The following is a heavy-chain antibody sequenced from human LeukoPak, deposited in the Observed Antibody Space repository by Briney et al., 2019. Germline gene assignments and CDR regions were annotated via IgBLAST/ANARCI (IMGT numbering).Heavy chain of an antibody. CDR3: ARDGWNDDDGFDI. V-gene: IGHV4-34*01. D-gene: IGHD1-1*01. Sequence: SETLSLTCAVYGGSFSGYYWSWIRQPPGKGLEWIGSIYRSGSTYYNPSLKSRVTISADTSKNQFSLKLSSVTAADTAVYYCARDGWNDDDGFDIWGQGTMVTVSS. CDR2: IYRSGST. J-gene: IGHJ3*02. CDR1: GGSFSGYY.